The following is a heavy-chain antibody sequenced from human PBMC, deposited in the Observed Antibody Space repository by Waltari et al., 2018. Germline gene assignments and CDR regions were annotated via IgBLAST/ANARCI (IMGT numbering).Heavy chain of an antibody. D-gene: IGHD3-22*01. CDR2: INAGNGNT. CDR3: ARDSSGYYVYFDY. V-gene: IGHV1-3*01. Sequence: QVQLVQSGAEVKKPGASVKVSCKASGYTFTSYAMHWVRQAPGQRLEWMGWINAGNGNTKYSQKFQGRVTITRDTSASTAYMELSSLRSEDTAVYYCARDSSGYYVYFDYWGQGTLVTVSS. CDR1: GYTFTSYA. J-gene: IGHJ4*02.